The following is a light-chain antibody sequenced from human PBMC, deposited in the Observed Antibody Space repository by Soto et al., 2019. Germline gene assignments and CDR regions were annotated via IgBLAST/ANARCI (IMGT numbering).Light chain of an antibody. CDR3: LQYYSWPKT. J-gene: IGKJ1*01. Sequence: EIVMTQSPATLSVSPGERATLSCRASQSVSDNFAWYQQKPGQAPRLLISGASTRATGIPARFSGSASGTEFTLTISSLQSEDFAVYYCLQYYSWPKTFGQGTKVEIK. CDR2: GAS. CDR1: QSVSDN. V-gene: IGKV3-15*01.